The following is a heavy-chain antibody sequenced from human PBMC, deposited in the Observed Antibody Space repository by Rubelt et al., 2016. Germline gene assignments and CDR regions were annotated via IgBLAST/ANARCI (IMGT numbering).Heavy chain of an antibody. J-gene: IGHJ6*02. CDR1: GFTFSSYS. CDR3: ARGARSAGVAV. Sequence: GGGLVQPGGSLRLSCAASGFTFSSYSMNWVRQAPGKGLEWVSIISGSGGTTYYADSVKGRFTISRDNSKNTLYMQMNSLRAEDTAVYYCARGARSAGVAVWGRGTTVTVSS. CDR2: ISGSGGTT. V-gene: IGHV3-23*01.